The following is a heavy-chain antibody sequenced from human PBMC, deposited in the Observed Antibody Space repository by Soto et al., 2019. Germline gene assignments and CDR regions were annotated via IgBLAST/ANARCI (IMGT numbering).Heavy chain of an antibody. J-gene: IGHJ5*02. CDR3: ARRGKEYDRSFWFDP. D-gene: IGHD3-16*01. CDR2: INHAGHT. V-gene: IGHV4-34*01. Sequence: SGTRSLTCNVSGASFNDNHWSWIRQSPGKGLEWIGDINHAGHTYYNPSLKSRLVISVDTSKSQFSLRLSSVTASDTAMYYCARRGKEYDRSFWFDPWGQGTQVTVSS. CDR1: GASFNDNH.